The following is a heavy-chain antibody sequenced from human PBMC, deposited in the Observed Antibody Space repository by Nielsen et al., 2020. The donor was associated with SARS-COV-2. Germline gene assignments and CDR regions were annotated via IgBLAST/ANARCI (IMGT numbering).Heavy chain of an antibody. D-gene: IGHD4/OR15-4a*01. J-gene: IGHJ3*02. CDR2: IYHSGST. V-gene: IGHV4-4*02. CDR3: AREDYLHAFDI. Sequence: GSLRLSCAVSGGSISSSNWWSWVRQPPGKGLEWIGEIYHSGSTNYNPSLKSRVTISVDKSKNQFSLKLSSVTAADTAVYYCAREDYLHAFDIWGQGTMVTVSS. CDR1: GGSISSSNW.